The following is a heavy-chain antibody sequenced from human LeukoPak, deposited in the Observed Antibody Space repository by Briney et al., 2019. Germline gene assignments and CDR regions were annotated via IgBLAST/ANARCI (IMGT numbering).Heavy chain of an antibody. Sequence: PGGSLRLSCAASGFTFSNYAMHWVRQTPGKGLEWVAVISSDVSNKYYADSVKGRFTISRDNSKNTLYLQMNSLRAEDTAIYYCARTAGDSSGYYHDYWGQGTLVTVSS. CDR2: ISSDVSNK. CDR1: GFTFSNYA. J-gene: IGHJ4*02. D-gene: IGHD3-22*01. V-gene: IGHV3-30*03. CDR3: ARTAGDSSGYYHDY.